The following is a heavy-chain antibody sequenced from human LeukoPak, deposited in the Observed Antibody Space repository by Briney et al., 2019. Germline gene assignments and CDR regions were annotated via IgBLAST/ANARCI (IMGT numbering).Heavy chain of an antibody. CDR1: GGSISSYY. Sequence: SETLSLTCTVSGGSISSYYWSWIRQPPGKGLEWIGYIYYSGSTNYNPSLKSRVTISVDTFKNQFSLKLSSVTAADTAVYYCATLQSSGYDYSDYWGQGILVTVSS. J-gene: IGHJ4*02. V-gene: IGHV4-59*01. D-gene: IGHD3-22*01. CDR3: ATLQSSGYDYSDY. CDR2: IYYSGST.